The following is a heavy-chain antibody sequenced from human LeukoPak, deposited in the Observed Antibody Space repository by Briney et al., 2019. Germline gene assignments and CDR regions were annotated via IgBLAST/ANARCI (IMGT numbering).Heavy chain of an antibody. CDR3: ARPPDRYPDAFDI. D-gene: IGHD1-14*01. CDR1: GGSFSGYY. J-gene: IGHJ3*02. V-gene: IGHV4-34*01. CDR2: INHSGST. Sequence: SETLSLTCAVYGGSFSGYYWSWIRQPPGKGLEWIGEINHSGSTNYNPSLKSRVTISVDTSKNQFSLKLSSVTAADAAVYYCARPPDRYPDAFDIWGQGTMVTVSS.